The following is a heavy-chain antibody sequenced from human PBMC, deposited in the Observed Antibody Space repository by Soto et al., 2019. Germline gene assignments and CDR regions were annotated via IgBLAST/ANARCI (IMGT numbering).Heavy chain of an antibody. V-gene: IGHV3-74*01. Sequence: GGSLIISCVSSVFTCSGCWIHGCPQAPGKGLEWVSHIKTDGSITNYAGSVKGRFTISRDNAKNTLSLQMNSLRADDTAVYYCARGLYGSSMDVWGQGTTVTVSS. D-gene: IGHD3-10*01. J-gene: IGHJ6*02. CDR1: VFTCSGCW. CDR2: IKTDGSIT. CDR3: ARGLYGSSMDV.